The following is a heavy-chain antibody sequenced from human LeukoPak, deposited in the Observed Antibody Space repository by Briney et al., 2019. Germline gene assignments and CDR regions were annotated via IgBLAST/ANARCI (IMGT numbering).Heavy chain of an antibody. CDR1: GYTFTSYG. Sequence: ASVKVSCKASGYTFTSYGISWVRQAPGQGLEWMGWISAYNGNTNYAQKLQGRVTMTTDTSPSTAYMELRSLRSDDTAVYYCARDMATYYGSGSSYDYWGQGTLVTVSS. J-gene: IGHJ4*02. V-gene: IGHV1-18*04. D-gene: IGHD3-10*01. CDR3: ARDMATYYGSGSSYDY. CDR2: ISAYNGNT.